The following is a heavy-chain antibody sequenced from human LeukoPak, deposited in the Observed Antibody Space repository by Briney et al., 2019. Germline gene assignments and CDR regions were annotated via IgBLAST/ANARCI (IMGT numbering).Heavy chain of an antibody. Sequence: GGSLRLSCAASRFTFSSYAMSWVRQAPGKGLEWVSAISGSGGSTYYADSVKGRFTISRDNSKNTLYLQMNSLRAEDTAVYYCAKDSRWGFDFDYWGQGTLVTVSS. V-gene: IGHV3-23*01. CDR2: ISGSGGST. D-gene: IGHD3-16*01. CDR1: RFTFSSYA. CDR3: AKDSRWGFDFDY. J-gene: IGHJ4*02.